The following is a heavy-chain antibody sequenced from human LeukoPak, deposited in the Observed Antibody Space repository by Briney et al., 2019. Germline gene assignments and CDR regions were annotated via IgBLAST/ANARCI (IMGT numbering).Heavy chain of an antibody. D-gene: IGHD6-19*01. CDR1: GFTFSSYG. J-gene: IGHJ4*02. V-gene: IGHV3-30*18. CDR3: AKESWLAEHFSYYFDY. CDR2: ISYDGSNK. Sequence: GASLRLSCAASGFTFSSYGMHWVRQAPGKGLEWVAVISYDGSNKYYADSVKGRFTISRDNSKNTLYLQMNSLRAEDTAVYYCAKESWLAEHFSYYFDYWGQGTLVTVSS.